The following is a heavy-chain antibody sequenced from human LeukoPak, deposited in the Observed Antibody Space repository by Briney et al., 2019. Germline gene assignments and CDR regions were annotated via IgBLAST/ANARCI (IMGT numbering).Heavy chain of an antibody. Sequence: ASVKVSCKASGYTFTGYYMHWVRQAPGQGLEWMGWINTNTGNPTYAQGFTGRFVFSLDTSVSTAYLQISSLKAEDTAVYYCARDPGSGNFLFDYWGQGTLVTVSS. J-gene: IGHJ4*02. V-gene: IGHV7-4-1*02. CDR3: ARDPGSGNFLFDY. D-gene: IGHD3-10*01. CDR1: GYTFTGYY. CDR2: INTNTGNP.